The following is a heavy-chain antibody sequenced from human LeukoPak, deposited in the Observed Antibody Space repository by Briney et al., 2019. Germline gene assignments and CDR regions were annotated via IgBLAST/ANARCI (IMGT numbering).Heavy chain of an antibody. Sequence: GGSLRLSCAASGFTFGSYSMNWVRQAPGKGLEWLSSISGTSSYIYYADSVKGRFTISRDNAKNSLYLQMNSLRAEDTAVYYCARDRCSGGACYALGYWGQGTLGTVSS. CDR3: ARDRCSGGACYALGY. CDR2: ISGTSSYI. D-gene: IGHD2-15*01. CDR1: GFTFGSYS. J-gene: IGHJ4*02. V-gene: IGHV3-21*01.